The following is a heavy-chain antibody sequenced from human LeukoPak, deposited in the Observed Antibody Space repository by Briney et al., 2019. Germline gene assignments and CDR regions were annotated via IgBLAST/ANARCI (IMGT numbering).Heavy chain of an antibody. CDR1: GFTFSSYE. V-gene: IGHV3-48*03. CDR2: ISSSGSTI. CDR3: ARVRYYGDSIDY. Sequence: GGSLRLSCAASGFTFSSYEMNWVRQAPGKGLEWVSYISSSGSTIYYADSVKGRFTISRDNAKNSLYLQMNSLRAEDTAVYCCARVRYYGDSIDYWGQGTLVTVSS. D-gene: IGHD4-17*01. J-gene: IGHJ4*02.